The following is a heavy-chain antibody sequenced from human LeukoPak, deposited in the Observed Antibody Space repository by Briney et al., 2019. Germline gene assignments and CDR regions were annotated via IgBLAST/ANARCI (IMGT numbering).Heavy chain of an antibody. CDR2: IYYSGST. CDR1: GGSISSSSYY. CDR3: ARHSRIAAAGNFDY. D-gene: IGHD6-13*01. V-gene: IGHV4-39*01. J-gene: IGHJ4*02. Sequence: SETLSLTCTVSGGSISSSSYYWGWIRQPPGKGLEWIGSIYYSGSTYYNPSLKSRVTISVDTSKNQFSLKLSSVTAADTAVYYCARHSRIAAAGNFDYWGQGTLVTVSS.